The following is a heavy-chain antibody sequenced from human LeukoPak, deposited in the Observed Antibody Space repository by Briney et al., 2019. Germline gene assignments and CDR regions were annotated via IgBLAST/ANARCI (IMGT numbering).Heavy chain of an antibody. CDR2: ISYDGSNK. CDR3: ARDIQRYSSSWYRFGDY. D-gene: IGHD6-13*01. CDR1: GFTFSSYA. Sequence: GRSLRLSCAASGFTFSSYAMHWVRQAPGKGLEWVAVISYDGSNKYYADSVKGRFTISRDNSKNTLYLQMNSLRAEDTVVYYCARDIQRYSSSWYRFGDYWGQGTLVTVSS. J-gene: IGHJ4*02. V-gene: IGHV3-30-3*01.